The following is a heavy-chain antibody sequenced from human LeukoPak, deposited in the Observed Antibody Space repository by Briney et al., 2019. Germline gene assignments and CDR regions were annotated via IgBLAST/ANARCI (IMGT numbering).Heavy chain of an antibody. CDR2: LYSGGST. D-gene: IGHD3-10*01. CDR3: ARSSQVWSPYYFDY. V-gene: IGHV3-66*01. CDR1: GFTVSSDY. Sequence: PGGSLRLSCTASGFTVSSDYMSWVRQAPENGLEGVSFLYSGGSTYYADSVKGRFIISRDNSKNTLYLQMNSLRAEDTAVYYCARSSQVWSPYYFDYWGQGTLVTVSS. J-gene: IGHJ4*02.